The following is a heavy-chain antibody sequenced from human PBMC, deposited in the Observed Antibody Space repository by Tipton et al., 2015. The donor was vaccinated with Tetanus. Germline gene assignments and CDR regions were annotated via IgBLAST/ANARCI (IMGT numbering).Heavy chain of an antibody. J-gene: IGHJ3*01. CDR1: GVSISSYY. CDR2: ISHSGSS. CDR3: ARGGRDAYNNPLGAFDV. Sequence: GLVKPSETLSLTCTVSGVSISSYYWNWVRQSPGKGLEWIGEISHSGSSSYSPSLKSRVTISVDTSKNQFSLRLRSVAAADTAVYYCARGGRDAYNNPLGAFDVWGRGTTVTVSS. D-gene: IGHD5-24*01. V-gene: IGHV4-34*01.